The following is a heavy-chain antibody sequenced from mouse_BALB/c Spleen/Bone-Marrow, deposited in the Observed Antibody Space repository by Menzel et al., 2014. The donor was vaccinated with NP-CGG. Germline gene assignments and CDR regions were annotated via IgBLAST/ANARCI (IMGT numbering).Heavy chain of an antibody. CDR2: IDTANDNT. J-gene: IGHJ4*01. CDR1: GFNIXDTY. V-gene: IGHV14-3*02. D-gene: IGHD2-1*01. CDR3: ARYGNGLMDY. Sequence: VQLQQSGAELVKPGASVKLSCTASGFNIXDTYMHWVKQRPEQGLEWIGRIDTANDNTKYDPKFQGKATITADTSSNTAYLQLSSLTSEDTAVYYCARYGNGLMDYWGQGTSVTVSS.